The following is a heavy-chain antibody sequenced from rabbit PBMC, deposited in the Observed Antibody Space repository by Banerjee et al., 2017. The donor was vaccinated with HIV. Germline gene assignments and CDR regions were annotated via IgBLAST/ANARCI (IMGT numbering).Heavy chain of an antibody. J-gene: IGHJ4*01. V-gene: IGHV1S45*01. CDR3: ARHYNSAWDL. D-gene: IGHD4-1*01. CDR1: GLSFSSSYW. CDR2: IYTGSSGST. Sequence: QQQLVESGGGLVKPGASLTLTCTASGLSFSSSYWICWVRQAPGKGLEWIACIYTGSSGSTYYATWAKGRFTISKTSSTTVTLQMTSLTAADTATYFCARHYNSAWDLWGQGTLVTVS.